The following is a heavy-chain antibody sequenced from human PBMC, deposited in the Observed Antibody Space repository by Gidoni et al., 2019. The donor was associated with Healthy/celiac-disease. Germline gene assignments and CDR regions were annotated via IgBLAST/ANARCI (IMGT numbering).Heavy chain of an antibody. V-gene: IGHV4-38-2*02. CDR1: GYSISSGYY. J-gene: IGHJ3*02. CDR3: VRPQAGYDFWSGSAFDI. Sequence: QVQLQESGPGLVKPSETLSLTCTVSGYSISSGYYWGWIRQPPGKGLEWIGSIYHSGSTYYNPSLKSRVTISVDTSKNQFSLKLSSVTAADTAVYYCVRPQAGYDFWSGSAFDIWGQGTMVTVSS. CDR2: IYHSGST. D-gene: IGHD3-3*01.